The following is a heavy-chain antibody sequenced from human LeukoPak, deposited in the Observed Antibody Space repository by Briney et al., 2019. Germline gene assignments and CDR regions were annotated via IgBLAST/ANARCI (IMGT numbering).Heavy chain of an antibody. CDR1: GGSISSYY. D-gene: IGHD5-24*01. CDR3: ARVRMAPPQIDY. J-gene: IGHJ4*02. V-gene: IGHV4-59*01. CDR2: IYYSGSP. Sequence: PSETLSLTCTVSGGSISSYYWGWIRQPPGKGLEWIGYIYYSGSPSYNPSLKSRVTISVDTSKNQFSLKLSSGTAADTAVYYCARVRMAPPQIDYWGRGILVTVSS.